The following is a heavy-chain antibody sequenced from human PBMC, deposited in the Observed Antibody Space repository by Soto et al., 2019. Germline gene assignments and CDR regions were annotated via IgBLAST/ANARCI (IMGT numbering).Heavy chain of an antibody. V-gene: IGHV3-23*01. J-gene: IGHJ2*01. Sequence: DVQLLESGGGLVQPGGSLRLSCAASGFTFRSYAMSWVRQAPGKGLEWVSGISGSGISTHYADSVKGRFTVSRDNSQNTLYPQLNSLRAEDTAVSNCAEVPVGPDWYFDLWGRGTRVTVSS. CDR2: ISGSGIST. CDR1: GFTFRSYA. CDR3: AEVPVGPDWYFDL.